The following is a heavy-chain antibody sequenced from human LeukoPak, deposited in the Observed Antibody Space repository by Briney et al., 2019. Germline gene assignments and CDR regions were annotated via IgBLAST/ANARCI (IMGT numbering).Heavy chain of an antibody. CDR1: GFTVSSNY. J-gene: IGHJ4*02. V-gene: IGHV3-53*01. D-gene: IGHD3-16*01. CDR3: ARAPGIGVLGEGFDY. CDR2: IYSGGST. Sequence: PGGSLRLSCAASGFTVSSNYMSWVRQAPGKGLEWVSVIYSGGSTYYADSVKGRFTISRDNSKNTLYLQMNSLRAEDTAVYYCARAPGIGVLGEGFDYWGQGTLVTVSS.